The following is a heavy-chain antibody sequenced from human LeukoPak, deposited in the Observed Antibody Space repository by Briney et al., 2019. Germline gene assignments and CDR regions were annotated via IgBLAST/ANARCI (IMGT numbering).Heavy chain of an antibody. CDR3: ARQYGVSAGTAFYWYFGL. J-gene: IGHJ2*01. CDR2: IWSDGSQK. V-gene: IGHV3-33*01. Sequence: PGGSLRLSCAASQFTFSTYGMHWVRQAPGKGLEWVAVIWSDGSQKYYTDSVKGRFTISRDNSKNTMYLQMNSLRDEDTAVYYCARQYGVSAGTAFYWYFGLWGRGTLVTVSS. D-gene: IGHD3-10*01. CDR1: QFTFSTYG.